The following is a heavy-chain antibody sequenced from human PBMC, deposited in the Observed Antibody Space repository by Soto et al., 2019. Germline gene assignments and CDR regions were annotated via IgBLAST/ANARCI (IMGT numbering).Heavy chain of an antibody. D-gene: IGHD3-10*01. CDR2: IYYSGST. CDR3: ARDPGRWFGESLRPYYYYGMDV. V-gene: IGHV4-31*03. CDR1: GGSISSGGYY. J-gene: IGHJ6*02. Sequence: SETLSLTCTVSGGSISSGGYYWSWIRQHPGKGLEWIGYIYYSGSTYYNPSLKSRVTISVDTSKNQFSLKLSSVTAADTAVYYCARDPGRWFGESLRPYYYYGMDVWGQGTTVTVSS.